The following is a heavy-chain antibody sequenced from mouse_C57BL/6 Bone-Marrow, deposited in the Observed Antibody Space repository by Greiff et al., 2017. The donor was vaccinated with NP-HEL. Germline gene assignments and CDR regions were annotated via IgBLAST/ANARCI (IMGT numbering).Heavy chain of an antibody. CDR1: GYTFTDYN. V-gene: IGHV1-18*01. CDR3: ARGTTVVVPDYYYAMDY. CDR2: INPNNGGT. D-gene: IGHD1-1*01. Sequence: EVQLQQSGPELVKPGASVKIPCKASGYTFTDYNMDWVKQSHGKSLEWIGDINPNNGGTIYNQKFKGKATLTVDKSSSTAYMELRSLTSEDTAVYYCARGTTVVVPDYYYAMDYWGQGTSVTVSS. J-gene: IGHJ4*01.